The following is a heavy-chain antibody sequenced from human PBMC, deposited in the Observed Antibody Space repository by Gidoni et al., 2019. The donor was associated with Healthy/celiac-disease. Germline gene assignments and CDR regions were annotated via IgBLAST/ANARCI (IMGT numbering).Heavy chain of an antibody. CDR3: TSSPRKVDTAMVSVY. J-gene: IGHJ4*02. CDR1: GFTFGDHA. D-gene: IGHD5-18*01. CDR2: IRSKAYGGTT. V-gene: IGHV3-49*05. Sequence: EVQLVESGGGLVKPGRSLRLSRPASGFTFGDHAMSWFRQAPGKGLEWVGFIRSKAYGGTTEYAASVKGRFTISRDDSKSIAYLQMNSLKTEDTAVYYCTSSPRKVDTAMVSVYWGQGTLVTVSS.